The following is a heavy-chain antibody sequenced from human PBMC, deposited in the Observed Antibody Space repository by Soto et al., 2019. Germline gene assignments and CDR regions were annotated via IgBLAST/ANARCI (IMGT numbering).Heavy chain of an antibody. CDR1: GFTFSNYW. V-gene: IGHV3-7*01. CDR2: IKQDGSEK. D-gene: IGHD6-13*01. J-gene: IGHJ4*02. Sequence: PGGSLRLSSAASGFTFSNYWMTWVRQAPGKGLEWVANIKQDGSEKYYVDSVKGRFTISRDNAKNSLYLQMNSLRAEDTAVYYCARVLSLAALDYWGQGTLVTVSS. CDR3: ARVLSLAALDY.